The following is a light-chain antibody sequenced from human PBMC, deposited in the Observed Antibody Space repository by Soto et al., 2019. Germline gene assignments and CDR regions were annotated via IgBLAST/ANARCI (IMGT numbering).Light chain of an antibody. CDR2: EVN. J-gene: IGLJ1*01. Sequence: QSALAQPASVSGSPGQSITISCAGTSSDIGVYNYVSWYQQHPGKAPKLMIYEVNNRPSGVSNRFSGSKSDNTASLTISGLQAEDEADYYCSSYTTSNTYVFRTGTKVTVL. CDR1: SSDIGVYNY. V-gene: IGLV2-14*01. CDR3: SSYTTSNTYV.